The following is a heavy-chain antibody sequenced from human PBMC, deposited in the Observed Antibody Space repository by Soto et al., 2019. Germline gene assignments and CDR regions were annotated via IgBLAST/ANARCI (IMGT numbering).Heavy chain of an antibody. CDR3: ARILRAYGSGSRYLGFDY. Sequence: SETLSLTCAVYGGSFSGYYWSWIRQPPGKGLEWIGEINHSGSTNYNPSLKSRVTISVDTSKNQFSLKLSSVTAADTAVYYCARILRAYGSGSRYLGFDYWGQGTLVTVSS. D-gene: IGHD3-10*01. CDR1: GGSFSGYY. V-gene: IGHV4-34*01. J-gene: IGHJ4*02. CDR2: INHSGST.